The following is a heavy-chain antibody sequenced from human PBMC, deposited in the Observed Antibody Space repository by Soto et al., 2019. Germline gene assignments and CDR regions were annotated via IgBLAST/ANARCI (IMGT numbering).Heavy chain of an antibody. CDR3: VGRHVSATGIDWFDP. CDR1: GYTFTSYG. CDR2: INAANGDT. Sequence: VSVKVSCKASGYTFTSYGIHWARQAPGQRLEWMGWINAANGDTKYSPKFQGRVTITRDTSASTAYMELSSLRSEDTAVYYCVGRHVSATGIDWFDPWGQGTLVTVSS. J-gene: IGHJ5*02. D-gene: IGHD6-13*01. V-gene: IGHV1-3*01.